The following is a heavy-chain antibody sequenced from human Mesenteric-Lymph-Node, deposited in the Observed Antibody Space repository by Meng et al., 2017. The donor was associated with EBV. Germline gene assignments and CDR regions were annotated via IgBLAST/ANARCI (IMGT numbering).Heavy chain of an antibody. J-gene: IGHJ4*02. CDR1: GFRFGNYV. V-gene: IGHV3-23*01. Sequence: QLWESGGGLVTPGGSLRLTCAASGFRFGNYVMTWVRQAPGKGLEWVSGISGRGSGTYYGDSVQGRFTISRDNSKNTIYLQMNSLRVEDTAVYYCAKDTTMEMWGQGTLVTVSS. D-gene: IGHD5-18*01. CDR3: AKDTTMEM. CDR2: ISGRGSGT.